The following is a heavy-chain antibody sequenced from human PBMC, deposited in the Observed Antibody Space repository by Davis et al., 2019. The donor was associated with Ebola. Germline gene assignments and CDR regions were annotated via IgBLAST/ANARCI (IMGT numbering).Heavy chain of an antibody. CDR2: IYYSGAT. V-gene: IGHV4-59*01. Sequence: SETLSLTCTVSGGPISGYYWSWIRQPPGKGLEWMGYIYYSGATNYIPSLKSRVTMSVDVPKNQFSLKLSSVTAADTAVYYCARSQVWELPDFWGQGTLVTVSS. D-gene: IGHD1-26*01. CDR3: ARSQVWELPDF. CDR1: GGPISGYY. J-gene: IGHJ4*02.